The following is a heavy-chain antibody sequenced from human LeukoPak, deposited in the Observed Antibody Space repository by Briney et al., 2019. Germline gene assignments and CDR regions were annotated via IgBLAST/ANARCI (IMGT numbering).Heavy chain of an antibody. J-gene: IGHJ6*02. CDR2: MNPNSGNT. V-gene: IGHV1-8*01. CDR3: ARGAFSSSWNYHYGMDV. D-gene: IGHD6-13*01. CDR1: GYTFTSDD. Sequence: ASVKVSCKASGYTFTSDDINWVRQATGQGLEWMGWMNPNSGNTGYAQKFQGRVTMTRNTSISTAYMELSSLRSEDTAVYYCARGAFSSSWNYHYGMDVWGQGTTVTVSS.